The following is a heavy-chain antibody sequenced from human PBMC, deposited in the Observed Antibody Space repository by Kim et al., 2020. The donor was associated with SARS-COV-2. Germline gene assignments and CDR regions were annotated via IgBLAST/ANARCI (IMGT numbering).Heavy chain of an antibody. CDR1: GFTFSSYA. Sequence: GGSLRLSCAASGFTFSSYAMHWVRQAPGKGLEWVAVISYDGSNKYYADSVKGRFTISRDNSKNTLYLQMNSLRAEDTAVYYCARVALPARSMITFGAIDSIYYGMGLWGKGTTLTVSS. J-gene: IGHJ6*04. CDR3: ARVALPARSMITFGAIDSIYYGMGL. CDR2: ISYDGSNK. D-gene: IGHD3-16*01. V-gene: IGHV3-30*04.